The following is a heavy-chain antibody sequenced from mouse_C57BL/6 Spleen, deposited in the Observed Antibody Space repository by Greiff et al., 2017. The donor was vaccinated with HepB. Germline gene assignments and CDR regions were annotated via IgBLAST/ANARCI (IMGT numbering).Heavy chain of an antibody. D-gene: IGHD4-1*01. J-gene: IGHJ4*01. CDR1: GYSFTGYY. CDR2: INPSTGGT. Sequence: VQLQQSGPELVKPGASVKISCKASGYSFTGYYMNWVKQSPEKSLEWIGEINPSTGGTTYNQKFKAKATLTVDKSSSTAYMQLTSLTSEDSAVYYCARRSNWDAMDYWGQGTSVTVSS. CDR3: ARRSNWDAMDY. V-gene: IGHV1-42*01.